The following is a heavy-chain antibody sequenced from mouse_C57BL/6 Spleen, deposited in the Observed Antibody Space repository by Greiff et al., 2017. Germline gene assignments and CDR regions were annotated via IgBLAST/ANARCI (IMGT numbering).Heavy chain of an antibody. CDR1: GYAFSSYW. J-gene: IGHJ4*01. V-gene: IGHV1-80*01. D-gene: IGHD1-1*01. CDR3: ARSTTGYYAMDY. Sequence: QVQLQQSGAELVKPGASVKISCKASGYAFSSYWMNWVKQRPGRGLEWIGQIYPGDGDTNYNGKFKGKATLTADKSSSTAYMQLSSLTYEDSAVYFCARSTTGYYAMDYWGQGTSVTVSS. CDR2: IYPGDGDT.